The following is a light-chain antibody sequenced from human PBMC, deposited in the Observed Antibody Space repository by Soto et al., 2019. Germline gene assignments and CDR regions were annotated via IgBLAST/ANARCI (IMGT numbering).Light chain of an antibody. V-gene: IGLV2-14*01. J-gene: IGLJ1*01. Sequence: QSVLTQPPSASGSPGQSITISCTGTSGDVGVYKFVSWYQQHPGKAPKLVIYEVSNRPSGVSSRFSGSMSGNTASLTISGLQAEDEADYYCGSYTGTIYVFGTGTKVTVL. CDR3: GSYTGTIYV. CDR1: SGDVGVYKF. CDR2: EVS.